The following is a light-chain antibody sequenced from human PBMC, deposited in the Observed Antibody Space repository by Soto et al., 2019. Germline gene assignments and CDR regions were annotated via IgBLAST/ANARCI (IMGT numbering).Light chain of an antibody. J-gene: IGKJ1*01. V-gene: IGKV1-5*03. CDR1: QTISSW. Sequence: DIQMTQSPSTLSGSVGDRVTITCRASQTISSWLAWYQQKPGKAPKLLIYEASRLESGVPSRISGSGSGTEFTLTISSLQPEDFATYYCQQYTSYPWTFGQGTKV. CDR3: QQYTSYPWT. CDR2: EAS.